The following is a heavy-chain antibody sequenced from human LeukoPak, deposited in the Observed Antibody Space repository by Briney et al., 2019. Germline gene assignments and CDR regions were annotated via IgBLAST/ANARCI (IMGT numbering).Heavy chain of an antibody. CDR2: IYGDGRNI. CDR3: ARDDFRDRRTSGGLAFDY. D-gene: IGHD2-15*01. CDR1: GFTIGSYW. J-gene: IGHJ4*02. Sequence: GGSLRLYCVASGFTIGSYWMHWGRQDPRMWRVWVSRIYGDGRNINYADSVRGRFTISRDNAKNSLYLQMNSLRAEDTAVYYCARDDFRDRRTSGGLAFDYWGQGTLVTVSS. V-gene: IGHV3-74*01.